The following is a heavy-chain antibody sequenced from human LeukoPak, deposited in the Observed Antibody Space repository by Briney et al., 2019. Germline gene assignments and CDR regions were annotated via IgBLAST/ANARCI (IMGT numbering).Heavy chain of an antibody. Sequence: PLASGKVSCKASGYTFTSYYMHWVRQAPGQGLEWMGIINPSGGSTSYAQKFQGRVTMTRDTSTSTVYMELSSLRSEDTAVYYCARDYLKAAAGRIRGYYSDYWGQGTLVTVSS. D-gene: IGHD6-13*01. CDR1: GYTFTSYY. V-gene: IGHV1-46*01. CDR3: ARDYLKAAAGRIRGYYSDY. CDR2: INPSGGST. J-gene: IGHJ4*02.